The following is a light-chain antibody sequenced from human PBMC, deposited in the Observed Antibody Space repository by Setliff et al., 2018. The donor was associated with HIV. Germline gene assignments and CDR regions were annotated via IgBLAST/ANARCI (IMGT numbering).Light chain of an antibody. Sequence: DIQMTQSPSTLSASVGDRVTITCRASQSVISWLAWYQLKPGKAPRLLIYKTSNLDVGVPSRFSGSGSGTEFTFTISSLQPDDFATYYCQQYYTYARTFGPGTKVDIK. J-gene: IGKJ1*01. V-gene: IGKV1-5*03. CDR1: QSVISW. CDR2: KTS. CDR3: QQYYTYART.